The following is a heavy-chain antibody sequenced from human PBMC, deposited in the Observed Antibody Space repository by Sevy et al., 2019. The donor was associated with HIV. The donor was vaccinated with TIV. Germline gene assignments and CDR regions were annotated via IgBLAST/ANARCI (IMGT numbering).Heavy chain of an antibody. V-gene: IGHV3-23*01. CDR2: ISGSGGST. D-gene: IGHD6-13*01. Sequence: GGSLRLSCAASGFRFSSYAMSWVRQAPGKGLEWVSTISGSGGSTNYADSVKGRFTISRDNSKNTLYLQMNSLRDEDTAVYYCAKDGATTAAWYFDLWGRGTLVTVSS. CDR1: GFRFSSYA. CDR3: AKDGATTAAWYFDL. J-gene: IGHJ2*01.